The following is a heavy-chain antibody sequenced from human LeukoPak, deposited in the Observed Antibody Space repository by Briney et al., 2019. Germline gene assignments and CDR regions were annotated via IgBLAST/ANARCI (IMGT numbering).Heavy chain of an antibody. CDR2: INHSGST. D-gene: IGHD6-13*01. J-gene: IGHJ2*01. CDR3: ARKGYRIAAAGGSFDL. CDR1: GGSFSGYY. V-gene: IGHV4-34*01. Sequence: PSETLSLTCAVYGGSFSGYYWSWIRQPPGKGLEWIGEINHSGSTNYNPSLKSRVTISVDTSKNQFSLKLSSVTAADTAVYYCARKGYRIAAAGGSFDLWGRGTLVTVSS.